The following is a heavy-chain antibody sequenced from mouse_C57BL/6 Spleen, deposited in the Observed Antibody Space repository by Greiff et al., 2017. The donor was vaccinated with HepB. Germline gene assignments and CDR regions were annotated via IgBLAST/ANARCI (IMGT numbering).Heavy chain of an antibody. CDR1: GFNIKDDY. V-gene: IGHV14-4*01. CDR2: IDPENGDT. D-gene: IGHD1-2*01. J-gene: IGHJ4*01. Sequence: VQLQQSGAELVRPGASVKLSCTASGFNIKDDYMHWVKQRPEQGLEWIGWIDPENGDTEYASKFQGKATITADTSSNTAYLQLSSLTSEDTAVYYCTTVTTAPYAMDYWGQGTSVTVSS. CDR3: TTVTTAPYAMDY.